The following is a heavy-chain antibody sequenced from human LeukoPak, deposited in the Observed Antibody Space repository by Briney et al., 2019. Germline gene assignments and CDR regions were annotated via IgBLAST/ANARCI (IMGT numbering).Heavy chain of an antibody. Sequence: ASVKVSCKASGYTFTGYYTHWVRQAPGQGLEWMGWINPNSGGTNYAQKFQGRVTMTRDTSISTAYMELSRLRSDDTAVYYCARALVDFWSGYSGSSSYYFDYWGQGTLVTVSS. D-gene: IGHD3-3*01. V-gene: IGHV1-2*02. J-gene: IGHJ4*02. CDR1: GYTFTGYY. CDR2: INPNSGGT. CDR3: ARALVDFWSGYSGSSSYYFDY.